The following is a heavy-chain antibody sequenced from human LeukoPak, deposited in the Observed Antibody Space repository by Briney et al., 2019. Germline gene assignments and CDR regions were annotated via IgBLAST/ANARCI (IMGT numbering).Heavy chain of an antibody. CDR3: AIYCSGGTCSLVDY. Sequence: GGSLRLSCAASGSTFSSYSMNWVRQAPGKGLEWVSSISSSSSYIYYADSVKGRFTISRDNAKNTLYLQMNSLRVEDTAMYYCAIYCSGGTCSLVDYWGQGTLVTVSS. CDR1: GSTFSSYS. CDR2: ISSSSSYI. J-gene: IGHJ4*02. D-gene: IGHD2-15*01. V-gene: IGHV3-21*04.